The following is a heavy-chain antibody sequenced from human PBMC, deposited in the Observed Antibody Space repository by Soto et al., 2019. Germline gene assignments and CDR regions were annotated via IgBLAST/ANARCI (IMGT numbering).Heavy chain of an antibody. CDR1: GYSFTSVA. V-gene: IGHV1-3*01. Sequence: ASVKVSCKASGYSFTSVAIHWVRQAPGKRLEWMGWINAGNGNRKYSQNLQGRVTITSDTSASTAYMELSSLRSEDTAVYYCASAKSSSWGFDPWGQGALVTVSS. CDR3: ASAKSSSWGFDP. D-gene: IGHD6-13*01. J-gene: IGHJ5*02. CDR2: INAGNGNR.